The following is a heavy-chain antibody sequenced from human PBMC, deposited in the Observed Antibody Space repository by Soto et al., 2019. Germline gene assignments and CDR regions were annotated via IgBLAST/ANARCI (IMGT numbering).Heavy chain of an antibody. CDR3: VRYGVAAAY. Sequence: GASVKVSCKASGYTFTTHNINWVRQATGQGLEWMGWMNTNSGTTGYAQKFQDRITLTRDTSKTTAYMELSSLTFDDTAVYFCVRYGVAAAYWGQGTQVTVSS. CDR2: MNTNSGTT. D-gene: IGHD2-8*01. J-gene: IGHJ4*01. V-gene: IGHV1-8*02. CDR1: GYTFTTHN.